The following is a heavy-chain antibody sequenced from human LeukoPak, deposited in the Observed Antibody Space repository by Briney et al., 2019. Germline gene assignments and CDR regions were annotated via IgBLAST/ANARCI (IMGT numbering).Heavy chain of an antibody. CDR3: AKEGIAADCDY. CDR2: ISYDGSNK. V-gene: IGHV3-30*18. CDR1: GFTFSSYG. Sequence: PGGSLRLSCAASGFTFSSYGVHWVRQAPGKGLEWVSVISYDGSNKYYADSVKGRFTISRDNSKNTLYLQMNSLRAEDTAVYYCAKEGIAADCDYWGQGTLVTVSS. D-gene: IGHD6-13*01. J-gene: IGHJ4*02.